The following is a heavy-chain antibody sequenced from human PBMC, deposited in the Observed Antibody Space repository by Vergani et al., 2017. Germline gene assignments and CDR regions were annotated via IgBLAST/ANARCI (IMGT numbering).Heavy chain of an antibody. J-gene: IGHJ6*03. Sequence: EVQLVESGGGLVQPGRSLRLSCAASAFTFDDYAMPWVRQAPGKGLEWVSGIGWHSGSIGYADSVKGRFTISRDNAKNSLYLQMNSLRAEDTALYYCAAVGWGLHYYYYMDVWGKGTTVTVSS. CDR2: IGWHSGSI. V-gene: IGHV3-9*01. D-gene: IGHD2-21*01. CDR3: AAVGWGLHYYYYMDV. CDR1: AFTFDDYA.